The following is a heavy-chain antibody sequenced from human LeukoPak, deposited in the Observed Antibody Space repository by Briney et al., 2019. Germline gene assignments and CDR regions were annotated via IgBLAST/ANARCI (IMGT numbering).Heavy chain of an antibody. Sequence: ASVKVSCKASGYTFTSYYMHWVRQAPGQGLEWMGIINPSGGSTSYAHKFQGRVTMTRDTSTSTVYMELSSLRSEDTAVYYCARGHGYSYGKGSYFDYWGQGTLVTVSS. V-gene: IGHV1-46*01. J-gene: IGHJ4*02. CDR1: GYTFTSYY. CDR2: INPSGGST. D-gene: IGHD5-18*01. CDR3: ARGHGYSYGKGSYFDY.